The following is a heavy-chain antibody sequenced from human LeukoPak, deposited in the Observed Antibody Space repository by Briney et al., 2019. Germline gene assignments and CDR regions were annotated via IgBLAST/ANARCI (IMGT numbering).Heavy chain of an antibody. Sequence: ASVSLTCRAVGYTFSEYHIHWVRQAPGQGPEWMGWINPNSGGTNYGDKFHGRITITRDTSISTVYMQLSRLNTDDTAMYFCARDRINYGDYPNWFVTWG. V-gene: IGHV1-2*02. CDR2: INPNSGGT. J-gene: IGHJ5*01. D-gene: IGHD3-16*01. CDR1: GYTFSEYH. CDR3: ARDRINYGDYPNWFVT.